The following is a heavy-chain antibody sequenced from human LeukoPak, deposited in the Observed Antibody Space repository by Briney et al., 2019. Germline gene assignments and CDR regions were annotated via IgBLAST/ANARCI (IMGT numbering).Heavy chain of an antibody. Sequence: GGSLRLSCAASGFTFSSHSMNWVRQAPGKGLEWASYISSSSSTIYYADSVKGRFTISRDNAKNSLYLQMNSLRAEDTVVYYCAREFTIVVVPAAVGGYFDYWGQGTLVTVSS. CDR3: AREFTIVVVPAAVGGYFDY. CDR2: ISSSSSTI. J-gene: IGHJ4*02. D-gene: IGHD2-2*01. V-gene: IGHV3-48*01. CDR1: GFTFSSHS.